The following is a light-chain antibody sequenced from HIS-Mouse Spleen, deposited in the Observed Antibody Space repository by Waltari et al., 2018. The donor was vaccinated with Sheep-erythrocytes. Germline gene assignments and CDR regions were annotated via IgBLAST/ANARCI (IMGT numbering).Light chain of an antibody. CDR2: LGS. J-gene: IGKJ1*01. Sequence: DIVMTQSPLSLPVTPGEPASISCSSSQSFLLSHDYHHLHWYLQNPGQSPQLLINLGSNRASVVPDRCSGSGSGTDFTLKISRVEAEDVVVYYCVQALQTRTFGRGTKVEIK. CDR3: VQALQTRT. V-gene: IGKV2-28*01. CDR1: QSFLLSHDYHH.